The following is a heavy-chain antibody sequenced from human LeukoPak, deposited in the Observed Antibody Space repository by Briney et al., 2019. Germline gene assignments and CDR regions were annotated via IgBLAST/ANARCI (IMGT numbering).Heavy chain of an antibody. J-gene: IGHJ4*02. V-gene: IGHV3-23*01. CDR2: ISGSGGST. D-gene: IGHD3-22*01. CDR1: GFTFNNYA. CDR3: AKDSWDYDSFHDY. Sequence: GGSLRLSCAASGFTFNNYAMSWVRQSPGKGLEWVSAISGSGGSTYYADSVKGRFTISRDNSKNTLYLQMNSLRAEDTAVYYCAKDSWDYDSFHDYWGQGTLVTVSS.